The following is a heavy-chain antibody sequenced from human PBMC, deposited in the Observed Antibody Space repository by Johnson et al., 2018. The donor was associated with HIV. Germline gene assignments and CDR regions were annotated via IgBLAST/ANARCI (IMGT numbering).Heavy chain of an antibody. CDR2: IWYDGSNK. D-gene: IGHD3-22*01. CDR3: ARVSRAYDSSGYYYPNDAFDI. Sequence: QVQLVESGGGLVKPGGSLRLSCAASGFTFSSYGMHWVRQAPGKGLEWVAVIWYDGSNKYYADSVKGRFTISRDNSKNTLYLQMNSLRAEDTALYYCARVSRAYDSSGYYYPNDAFDIWGQGTMVTVSS. CDR1: GFTFSSYG. J-gene: IGHJ3*02. V-gene: IGHV3-33*01.